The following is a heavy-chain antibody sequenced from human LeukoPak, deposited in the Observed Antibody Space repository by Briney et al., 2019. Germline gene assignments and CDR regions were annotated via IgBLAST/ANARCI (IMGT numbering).Heavy chain of an antibody. J-gene: IGHJ6*01. D-gene: IGHD2-2*01. CDR3: AKSGVPAAIYFCYGMDV. CDR1: GFTFSSHG. CDR2: ISGSGGNT. V-gene: IGHV3-23*01. Sequence: GGSLRLSCAASGFTFSSHGMSWVRQAPGKGLEWVSGISGSGGNTYYAYSVNGRFTVSRENSNDTVCLQMNSLGAEYTAVYYCAKSGVPAAIYFCYGMDVWGQGTTVTVST.